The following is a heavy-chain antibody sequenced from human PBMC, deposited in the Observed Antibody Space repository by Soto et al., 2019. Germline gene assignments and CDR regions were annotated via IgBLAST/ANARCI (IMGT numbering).Heavy chain of an antibody. J-gene: IGHJ3*01. V-gene: IGHV4-31*03. D-gene: IGHD4-17*01. CDR2: IFHSGRT. CDR3: ASDLSTVSHNAFDV. Sequence: PSETLSLTCTVSGGSISSGNYYWTWIRQRPGKGLEWIGYIFHSGRTYFHPSLKSRVTISVDTSKKQFSLNLSSVTAADTAVYDFASDLSTVSHNAFDVGGKWIMLTGS. CDR1: GGSISSGNYY.